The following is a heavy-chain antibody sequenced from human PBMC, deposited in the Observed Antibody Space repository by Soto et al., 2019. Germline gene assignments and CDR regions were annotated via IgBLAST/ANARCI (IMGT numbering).Heavy chain of an antibody. V-gene: IGHV3-43*01. J-gene: IGHJ4*02. CDR2: ISWDGAGT. Sequence: EVQLVESGGVVVQPGGSLRLSCAASGFTFDDYTMHWVRQAPGKGLEWVSLISWDGAGTYYADSVKGRFTISRDNSKNSLYLQMNSLRTEDTALYYCAKDINSSGCYSLDYWGQGTLVTVSS. CDR3: AKDINSSGCYSLDY. CDR1: GFTFDDYT. D-gene: IGHD6-19*01.